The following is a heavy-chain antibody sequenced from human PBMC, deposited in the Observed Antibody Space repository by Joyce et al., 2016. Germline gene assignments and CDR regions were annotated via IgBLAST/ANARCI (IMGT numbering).Heavy chain of an antibody. CDR3: ARGPRVTMIVLVTDAFDI. Sequence: QLVQSGAEVKKPGASVKVSCKASGYTFTSYGISWVRQAPGQGLEWMGWINSYNGKTNYAQKLQGRVTMTTDTSTSTAYMELRSLRSNDTAVYYCARGPRVTMIVLVTDAFDIWGQGTMVTVSS. CDR1: GYTFTSYG. V-gene: IGHV1-18*01. J-gene: IGHJ3*02. D-gene: IGHD3-22*01. CDR2: INSYNGKT.